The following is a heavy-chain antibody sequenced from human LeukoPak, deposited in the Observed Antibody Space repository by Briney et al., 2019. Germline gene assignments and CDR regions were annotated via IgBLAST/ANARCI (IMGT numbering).Heavy chain of an antibody. CDR1: GFTFSSCA. CDR2: ISGSDGST. D-gene: IGHD4-17*01. V-gene: IGHV3-23*01. Sequence: GGSLRLSCAASGFTFSSCAMSWVRQAPGKGPEWVSGISGSDGSTYYADSVKGRFTISRDNSKNTLYLQMNGLRAEDTAVYYCAKDQRLTTVTTLDYWGQGTLVTVSS. CDR3: AKDQRLTTVTTLDY. J-gene: IGHJ4*02.